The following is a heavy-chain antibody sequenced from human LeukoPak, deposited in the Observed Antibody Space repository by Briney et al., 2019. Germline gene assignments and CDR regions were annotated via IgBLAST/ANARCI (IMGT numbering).Heavy chain of an antibody. CDR3: AKDLQLSFGDKGFDY. V-gene: IGHV3-30*18. Sequence: GGSLRLSCAASAFTFSSYGMHWVRQAPGKGLEWVAVISYDGSNKYYADSVKGRFTISRDNSKNTMYLQMDSLRAEDTAVYYCAKDLQLSFGDKGFDYWGQGTLVTVSS. D-gene: IGHD3-10*01. CDR1: AFTFSSYG. J-gene: IGHJ4*02. CDR2: ISYDGSNK.